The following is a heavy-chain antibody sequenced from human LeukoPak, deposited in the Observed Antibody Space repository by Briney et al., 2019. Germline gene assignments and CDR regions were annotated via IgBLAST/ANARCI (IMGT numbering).Heavy chain of an antibody. Sequence: SETLSLTCAVSGGSISSGNWWSWVRQPPGKGLEWIGEIYHSGSTNYNPSLKSRVTISVDKSKNQFSLKLSSVTAADTAVYYCARPMAVAGTRYFDYWGQGTLVTVSS. V-gene: IGHV4-4*02. CDR1: GGSISSGNW. CDR3: ARPMAVAGTRYFDY. J-gene: IGHJ4*02. CDR2: IYHSGST. D-gene: IGHD6-19*01.